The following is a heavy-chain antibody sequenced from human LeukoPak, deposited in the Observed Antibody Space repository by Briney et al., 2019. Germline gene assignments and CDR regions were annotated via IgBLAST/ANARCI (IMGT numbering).Heavy chain of an antibody. CDR1: GGSVTAYY. CDR2: ISYRGST. V-gene: IGHV4-59*02. Sequence: PSETLSLTCTVSGGSVTAYYWSWIRQPPGKELEWIGYISYRGSTNYNPSLKSRVTMLVDTSKNQFSLKLSSVTAADTAVYYCARALYARAWYAFDIWGQGTMVTVSS. CDR3: ARALYARAWYAFDI. D-gene: IGHD2/OR15-2a*01. J-gene: IGHJ3*02.